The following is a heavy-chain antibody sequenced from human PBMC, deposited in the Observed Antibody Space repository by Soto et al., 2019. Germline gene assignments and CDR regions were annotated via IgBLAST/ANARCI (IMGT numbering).Heavy chain of an antibody. Sequence: PGGSLRLSCVASGFSLANFPMDWVRQTPGKGLEWISYISPRGDNIYYAESVKGRFTISRDNARNSLFLQMNSLRDEDAALYYCAQGPRPTMGWPYYVDSWGERVPVTVS. CDR3: AQGPRPTMGWPYYVDS. D-gene: IGHD6-19*01. J-gene: IGHJ4*02. CDR1: GFSLANFP. CDR2: ISPRGDNI. V-gene: IGHV3-48*02.